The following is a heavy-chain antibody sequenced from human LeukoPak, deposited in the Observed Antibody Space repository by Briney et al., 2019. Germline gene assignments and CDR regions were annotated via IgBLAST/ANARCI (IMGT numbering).Heavy chain of an antibody. CDR3: VKGRYCTSTTCYDAFDY. CDR2: ISSNGGNT. J-gene: IGHJ4*02. V-gene: IGHV3-64D*09. CDR1: GFTFSSHT. Sequence: GGSLRLSCSASGFTFSSHTMHWVRQAPGQGLEHVPAISSNGGNTYYADSVKGRFTISRDNSRNTLHLQMSSLRTEDTAVYYCVKGRYCTSTTCYDAFDYWGQGTLVTVSS. D-gene: IGHD2-2*01.